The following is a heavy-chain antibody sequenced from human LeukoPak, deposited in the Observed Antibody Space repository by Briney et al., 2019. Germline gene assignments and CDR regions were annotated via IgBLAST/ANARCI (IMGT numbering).Heavy chain of an antibody. Sequence: ASVKVSCKTSGYTFTGYYIHWVRRAPGQGLEWLGRINPNSGGTSSAQKFQGRVTMTRDTSITTAYMELSSLRFDDTAVYYCARAMDDYGKNWFAPWGQGTLVTVSS. J-gene: IGHJ5*02. CDR3: ARAMDDYGKNWFAP. CDR1: GYTFTGYY. V-gene: IGHV1-2*06. CDR2: INPNSGGT. D-gene: IGHD4-17*01.